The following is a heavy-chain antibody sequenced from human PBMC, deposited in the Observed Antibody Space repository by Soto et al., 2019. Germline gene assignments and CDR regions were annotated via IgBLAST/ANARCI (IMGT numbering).Heavy chain of an antibody. CDR2: IYPGDSDT. Sequence: EEQLVQSGAEVKKPGESLKITCKGSGYTFSSYWFAWVRQMPGKGLEWMGSIYPGDSDTKYSPSFRGQVTISADKSIRTAYLQWSSLKASDTAMYYCASGLYYYGVDFWGQGTPVTVSS. CDR1: GYTFSSYW. J-gene: IGHJ6*02. D-gene: IGHD3-10*01. CDR3: ASGLYYYGVDF. V-gene: IGHV5-51*01.